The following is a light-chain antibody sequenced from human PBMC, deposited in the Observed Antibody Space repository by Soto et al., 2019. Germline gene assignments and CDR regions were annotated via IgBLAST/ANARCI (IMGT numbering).Light chain of an antibody. V-gene: IGKV3-20*01. CDR3: QQYGSSLTT. J-gene: IGKJ1*01. CDR2: GAS. Sequence: EIVLTQSPGTLSLSPGERATLSCRASQSVSSSYLAWYQQKPGQAPRLLIYGASSRATGIPDRFSGSGSGTDFTLTISRLEPEDLAVYYCQQYGSSLTTFGQGTKVHI. CDR1: QSVSSSY.